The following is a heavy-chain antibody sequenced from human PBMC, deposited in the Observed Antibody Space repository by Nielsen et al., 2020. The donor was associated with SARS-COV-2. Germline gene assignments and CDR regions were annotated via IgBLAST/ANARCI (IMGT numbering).Heavy chain of an antibody. CDR2: IYYSGST. CDR3: ARAAGWGWLQAIPPEFDY. Sequence: SETLSLTCTVSGGSVSSGSYYWSWIRQPPGKGLEWIGYIYYSGSTNYNPSLKSRVTISVDTSKNQFSLKLSSVTAADTAVYYCARAAGWGWLQAIPPEFDYWGQGTLVTVSS. V-gene: IGHV4-61*01. J-gene: IGHJ4*02. CDR1: GGSVSSGSYY. D-gene: IGHD5-24*01.